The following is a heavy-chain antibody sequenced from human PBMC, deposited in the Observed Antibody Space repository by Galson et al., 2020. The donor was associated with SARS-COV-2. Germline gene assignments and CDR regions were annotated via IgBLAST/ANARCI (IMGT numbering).Heavy chain of an antibody. CDR1: GFTFSSHW. CDR3: AMKGDLLRGEGGG. D-gene: IGHD1-26*01. J-gene: IGHJ4*02. V-gene: IGHV3-7*02. CDR2: IKRDGSEK. Sequence: QLGESLKISCAAPGFTFSSHWMMWVRQAPGQGLEWVAIIKRDGSEKYYADSVKGRFTISRDNAKNSLFLQMNSLRVEDTAVYYGAMKGDLLRGEGGGWGQGTLVTVSS.